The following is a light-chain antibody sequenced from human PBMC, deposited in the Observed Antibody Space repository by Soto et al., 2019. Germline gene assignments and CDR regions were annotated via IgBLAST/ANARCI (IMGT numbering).Light chain of an antibody. Sequence: EIQMTQSPSTLSASVGDRVTITCQASRNITDYLNWYQQKPGKAPKLLIYDASNLETGVPSRFSGSGSGTDFTLTITSLQPEDIATYYCQQFDNVQLTFGGGTKVDI. CDR1: RNITDY. V-gene: IGKV1-33*01. CDR3: QQFDNVQLT. CDR2: DAS. J-gene: IGKJ4*01.